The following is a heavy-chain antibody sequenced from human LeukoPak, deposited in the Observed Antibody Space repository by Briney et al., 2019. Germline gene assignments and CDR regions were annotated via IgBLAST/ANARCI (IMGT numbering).Heavy chain of an antibody. J-gene: IGHJ3*02. Sequence: GGSLRLSCAASGFTFSSYWMHWVRQAPGKGLEWVSGISWNSGSIGYADSVKGRFTISRDNAKNSLYLQMNSLRAEDMALYYCAKGVLETMVDAFDIWGQGTMVTVSS. CDR2: ISWNSGSI. CDR3: AKGVLETMVDAFDI. D-gene: IGHD3-10*01. V-gene: IGHV3-9*03. CDR1: GFTFSSYW.